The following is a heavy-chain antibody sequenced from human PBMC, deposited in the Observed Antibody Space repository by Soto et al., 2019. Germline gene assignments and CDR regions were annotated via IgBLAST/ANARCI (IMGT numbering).Heavy chain of an antibody. V-gene: IGHV1-3*01. Sequence: ASVKVSCKASGYTFTSYAMHWVRQAPGQRLGWMGWINAGNGNTKYSQKFQGRVTITRDTSASTAYMELSSLRSEDTAVYYCARGHFGVVTQNYYYYGMDVWGQGTTVTVSS. CDR3: ARGHFGVVTQNYYYYGMDV. D-gene: IGHD3-3*01. CDR1: GYTFTSYA. CDR2: INAGNGNT. J-gene: IGHJ6*02.